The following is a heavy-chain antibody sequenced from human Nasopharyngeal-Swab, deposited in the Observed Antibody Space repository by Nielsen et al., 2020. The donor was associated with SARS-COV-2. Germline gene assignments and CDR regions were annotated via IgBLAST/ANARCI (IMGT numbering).Heavy chain of an antibody. D-gene: IGHD3-22*01. Sequence: ASVKVSCKASGYTFTSYGISWVRQAPGQGLEWMGWISAYNGNTNYAQKLQGRVTMTTDTSTSTAYMELRSLRSDDTAVYYCARDSLDSSGYYYVGVDVQVDYWGQGTLVTVSS. CDR1: GYTFTSYG. V-gene: IGHV1-18*01. J-gene: IGHJ4*02. CDR2: ISAYNGNT. CDR3: ARDSLDSSGYYYVGVDVQVDY.